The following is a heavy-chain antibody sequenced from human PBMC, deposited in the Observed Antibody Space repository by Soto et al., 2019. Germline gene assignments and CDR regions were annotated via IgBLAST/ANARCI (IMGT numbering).Heavy chain of an antibody. CDR3: TREGSAPYYYYGMDA. CDR1: GYTFTTYG. V-gene: IGHV1-18*01. Sequence: GASVKVSCKASGYTFTTYGIRWVRQAPGQGLEWLGWINTHNGNTNYAQNLQGRVIMTADTSTSTAYMELRSLRSDDTAIYYCTREGSAPYYYYGMDAWGQGTTVTVSS. CDR2: INTHNGNT. J-gene: IGHJ6*02. D-gene: IGHD3-10*01.